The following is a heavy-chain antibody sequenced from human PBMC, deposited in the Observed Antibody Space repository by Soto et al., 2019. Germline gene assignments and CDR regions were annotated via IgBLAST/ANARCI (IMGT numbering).Heavy chain of an antibody. D-gene: IGHD1-1*01. V-gene: IGHV1-18*01. CDR2: ISAHNGNT. CDR1: GYGFTTYG. J-gene: IGHJ4*02. CDR3: ARGRYGDY. Sequence: QVHLVQSGAEVKKPGASVKVSCKGSGYGFTTYGITWVRQAPGQGLEWMAWISAHNGNTNYAQKLQGRVTVTRDTATSTAYMALRSRRSDDTAVNYCARGRYGDYWGQGALVTVSS.